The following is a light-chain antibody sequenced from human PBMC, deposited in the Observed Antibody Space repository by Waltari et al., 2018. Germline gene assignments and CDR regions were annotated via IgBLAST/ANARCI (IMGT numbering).Light chain of an antibody. CDR1: QSLSVAY. CDR2: GAL. J-gene: IGKJ2*01. V-gene: IGKV3-20*01. Sequence: EIVLTQSPGTLSLSPGEKATLSCRASQSLSVAYVAWYQQKSGQAPRLLIYGALHRATDIPDRFSGSGSGTDFTLTITRLEPEDFAVYFCQQYDTSPGTFGQGTKLEMK. CDR3: QQYDTSPGT.